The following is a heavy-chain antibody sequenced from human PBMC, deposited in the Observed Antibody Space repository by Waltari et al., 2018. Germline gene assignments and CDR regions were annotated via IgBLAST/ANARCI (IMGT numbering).Heavy chain of an antibody. V-gene: IGHV5-51*03. CDR3: ASQVVAATRGDAFDI. J-gene: IGHJ3*02. Sequence: EVQLVQSGAEVKKPGESLKISCKGSGYSFTSYWIGWVRQMPGKGLEWMGIILPGYSDTRSSPSFQGQVTISADKSISTAYLQWSSLKASDTAMYYCASQVVAATRGDAFDIWGQGTMVTVSS. D-gene: IGHD2-15*01. CDR1: GYSFTSYW. CDR2: ILPGYSDT.